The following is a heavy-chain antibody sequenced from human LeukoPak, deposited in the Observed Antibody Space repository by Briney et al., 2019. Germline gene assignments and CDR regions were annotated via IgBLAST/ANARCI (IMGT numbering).Heavy chain of an antibody. Sequence: SETLSLTCTVSGGSISSYYWSWIRQPPGKGLEWIGYIYYSGSTNYNPSLKSRVTISVDTSKNQFSLKLSSVTAADTAVYYCAGGQQQLDYFDYWGQGTLVTVSS. CDR2: IYYSGST. V-gene: IGHV4-59*01. CDR1: GGSISSYY. CDR3: AGGQQQLDYFDY. J-gene: IGHJ4*02. D-gene: IGHD6-13*01.